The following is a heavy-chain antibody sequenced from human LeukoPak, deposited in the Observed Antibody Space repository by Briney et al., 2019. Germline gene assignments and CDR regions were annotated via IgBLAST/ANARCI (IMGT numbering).Heavy chain of an antibody. CDR2: ISYDGSNK. D-gene: IGHD3-3*01. Sequence: PGGSLRLSCAASGFTFSSYWMNWARQAPGKGLEWVAVISYDGSNKYYADSVKGRFTISRDNSKNTLYLQMNSLRAEDTAVYYCAKGPLGFWSGYYPDYWGQGTLVTVSS. CDR3: AKGPLGFWSGYYPDY. CDR1: GFTFSSYW. V-gene: IGHV3-30*18. J-gene: IGHJ4*02.